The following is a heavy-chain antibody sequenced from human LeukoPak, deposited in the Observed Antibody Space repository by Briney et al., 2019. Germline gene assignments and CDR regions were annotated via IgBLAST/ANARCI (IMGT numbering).Heavy chain of an antibody. V-gene: IGHV4-59*01. CDR3: ARTYYYGSGRYFDY. CDR1: GFTFSSYW. J-gene: IGHJ4*02. Sequence: GSLRLSCAASGFTFSSYWMSWVRQAPGKGLEWIGYIYHSGSTTYNPSLKSRVTISVDTSKNQFSLKLSSVTAADTAIYYCARTYYYGSGRYFDYWGQGTLVTVSS. CDR2: IYHSGST. D-gene: IGHD3-10*01.